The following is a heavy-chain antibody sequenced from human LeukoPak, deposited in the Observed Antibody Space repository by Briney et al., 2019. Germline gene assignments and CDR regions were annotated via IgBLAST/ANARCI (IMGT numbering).Heavy chain of an antibody. CDR3: ARGRWIAAAGLYYFDY. Sequence: GGSLRLSCAASGFTFSSYSMNWVRQAPGKGLEWVSSISSSSSYIYYADSVKGRFTISRDNAKNSLYLQMNSLRAEDTAVYYCARGRWIAAAGLYYFDYWGQGTLVTVSS. J-gene: IGHJ4*02. D-gene: IGHD6-13*01. V-gene: IGHV3-21*01. CDR2: ISSSSSYI. CDR1: GFTFSSYS.